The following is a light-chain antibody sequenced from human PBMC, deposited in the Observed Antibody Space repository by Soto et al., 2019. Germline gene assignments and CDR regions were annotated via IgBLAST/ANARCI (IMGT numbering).Light chain of an antibody. CDR2: GAS. Sequence: EIVLTQSPATLSVYPGERATLSCRASQSVSSNLAWYQQKPGQAPRLLIYGASTRATDVPARFSGSGSGTEFTLTISSLQSEDFAVYYCQRYNNWPETFGQGTKVDIK. V-gene: IGKV3-15*01. CDR1: QSVSSN. J-gene: IGKJ1*01. CDR3: QRYNNWPET.